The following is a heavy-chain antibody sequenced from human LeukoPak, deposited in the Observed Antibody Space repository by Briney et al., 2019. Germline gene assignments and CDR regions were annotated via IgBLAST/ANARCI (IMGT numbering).Heavy chain of an antibody. D-gene: IGHD3-10*01. CDR1: GGSINSDF. CDR2: IHSSETT. CDR3: ARWGGATFYYGLGKTNWFDS. Sequence: SETLSLTCSVSGGSINSDFWTWIRQPAGKGLEWIGRIHSSETTIYSPSLKSRVTMSLDMAKKQFSLKVTSVTAADTAVYYCARWGGATFYYGLGKTNWFDSWGPGTQVTVSS. J-gene: IGHJ5*01. V-gene: IGHV4-4*07.